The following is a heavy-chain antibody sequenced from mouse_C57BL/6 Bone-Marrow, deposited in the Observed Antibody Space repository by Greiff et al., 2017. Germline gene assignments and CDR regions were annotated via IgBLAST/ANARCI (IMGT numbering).Heavy chain of an antibody. V-gene: IGHV1-80*01. D-gene: IGHD1-1*01. J-gene: IGHJ1*03. CDR1: GYAFSSYW. CDR2: IYPGDGDT. Sequence: VQLQQSGAELVMPGASVKISCKASGYAFSSYWMNWVKQRPGKGLEWIGQIYPGDGDTNYNGKFKGKATLTADKSSSKAYLQLGSLTSADSAVYICARAEGSSVCGVPYWYFDVWGTGTTLTVSS. CDR3: ARAEGSSVCGVPYWYFDV.